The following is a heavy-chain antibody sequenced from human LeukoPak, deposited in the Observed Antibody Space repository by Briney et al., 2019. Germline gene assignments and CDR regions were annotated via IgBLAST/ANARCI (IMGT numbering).Heavy chain of an antibody. J-gene: IGHJ4*02. D-gene: IGHD5-18*01. CDR2: IYHSGST. V-gene: IGHV4-39*01. CDR3: ARHLGIQLWFLDY. Sequence: SETLSLTCTVSGGSMSSSTYYWGWIRQPPGKGLEWIGSIYHSGSTYYNPSLKSRVTISVDTSKNQFSLKLSSVTAADTAVYYCARHLGIQLWFLDYWGQGTLATVSS. CDR1: GGSMSSSTYY.